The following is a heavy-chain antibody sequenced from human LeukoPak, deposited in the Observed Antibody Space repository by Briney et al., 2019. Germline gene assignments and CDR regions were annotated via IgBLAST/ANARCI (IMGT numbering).Heavy chain of an antibody. CDR1: GFTFSSYG. D-gene: IGHD2-15*01. CDR2: ISYDGGNK. Sequence: GGSLRLSCAASGFTFSSYGMHWVRQAPGKGLEWVTVISYDGGNKYYADSVKGRLTISRDNSRNTLYLQMNSLRADDTAVYYCARGRYCSGGSCYSWYNYYYMDVWGKGTTVIVSS. CDR3: ARGRYCSGGSCYSWYNYYYMDV. J-gene: IGHJ6*03. V-gene: IGHV3-30*04.